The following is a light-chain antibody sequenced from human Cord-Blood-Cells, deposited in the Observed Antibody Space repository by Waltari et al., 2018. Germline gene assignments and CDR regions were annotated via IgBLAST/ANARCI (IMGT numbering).Light chain of an antibody. J-gene: IGLJ3*02. CDR3: QVWDSSSDHRV. Sequence: YVLTQPTSVSVAPGKTARITWGGNNIGSKSVHWYQQKPGQAPVLVIYYDSDRPSGIPERFSGSNAGSTATLTISRVEAGDEADYYCQVWDSSSDHRVFGGGTKLTVL. V-gene: IGLV3-21*04. CDR2: YDS. CDR1: NIGSKS.